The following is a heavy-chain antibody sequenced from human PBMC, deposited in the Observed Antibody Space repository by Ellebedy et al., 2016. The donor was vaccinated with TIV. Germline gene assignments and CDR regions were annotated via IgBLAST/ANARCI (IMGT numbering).Heavy chain of an antibody. CDR2: LYYSGTS. D-gene: IGHD2-2*01. CDR3: ARDLAVAGATEFHYYGMDV. V-gene: IGHV4-59*01. Sequence: SETLSLXXSVSGASISSYYGNWVRQPPGKGLEWIGHLYYSGTSDYNPSLKSRATITLDTSKKQFSLILTSVTAADTAVYYCARDLAVAGATEFHYYGMDVWGQGTTVTVSS. CDR1: GASISSYY. J-gene: IGHJ6*02.